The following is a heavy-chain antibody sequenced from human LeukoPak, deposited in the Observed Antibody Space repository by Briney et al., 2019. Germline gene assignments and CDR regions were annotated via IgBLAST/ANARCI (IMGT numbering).Heavy chain of an antibody. J-gene: IGHJ4*02. CDR3: ARDRYYYDSSARYFDY. CDR1: GGSMISYY. D-gene: IGHD3-22*01. CDR2: MYDSVRI. V-gene: IGHV4-59*01. Sequence: PSETLSLTCTVSGGSMISYYWTWVRQTPGKGLEWIGYMYDSVRIHYNPSLESRITISLDTSKNQFSLKLRSVTAADTAVYYCARDRYYYDSSARYFDYWGQGTLVTVSS.